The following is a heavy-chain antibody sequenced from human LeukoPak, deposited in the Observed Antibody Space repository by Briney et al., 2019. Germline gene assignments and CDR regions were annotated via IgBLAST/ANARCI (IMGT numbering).Heavy chain of an antibody. CDR2: IKQDGSEK. CDR3: ARDCSGGSCYSFFLDY. J-gene: IGHJ4*02. V-gene: IGHV3-7*01. D-gene: IGHD2-15*01. CDR1: GFTFSSYW. Sequence: GGSLRLSCAASGFTFSSYWMSWVRQAPGKGLEWVANIKQDGSEKYYVDSVKGRFTISRDNAKNSLYLQMNSLRAEDTAVYYCARDCSGGSCYSFFLDYWGQGTLVTVSS.